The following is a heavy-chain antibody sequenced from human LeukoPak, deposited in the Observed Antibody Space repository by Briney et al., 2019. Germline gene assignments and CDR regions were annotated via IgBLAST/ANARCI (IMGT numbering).Heavy chain of an antibody. CDR2: INHSGST. D-gene: IGHD4-17*01. CDR3: ARLTTVIPDYFDY. J-gene: IGHJ4*02. Sequence: ETLSLTCAVYGGSFSGYYWSWIRQPPGKGLEWIGEINHSGSTNYNPSLKSRVTISVDTSKNQFSLKLSSVTATDTAVYYCARLTTVIPDYFDYWGQGTLVTVSS. CDR1: GGSFSGYY. V-gene: IGHV4-34*01.